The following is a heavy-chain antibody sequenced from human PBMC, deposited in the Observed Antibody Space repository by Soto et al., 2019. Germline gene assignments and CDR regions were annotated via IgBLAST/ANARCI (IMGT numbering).Heavy chain of an antibody. CDR2: IYSGGST. D-gene: IGHD2-2*01. CDR3: ARDNIVVVPAAMRRHYYYYGMDV. J-gene: IGHJ6*02. V-gene: IGHV3-66*01. Sequence: GGSLRLSCAASGFTVSSNYMSWVRQAPGKGLEWVSVIYSGGSTYYADSVKGRFTISRDNSKNTLYLQMNSLRAEDTAVYYGARDNIVVVPAAMRRHYYYYGMDVWGQGTTVTVSS. CDR1: GFTVSSNY.